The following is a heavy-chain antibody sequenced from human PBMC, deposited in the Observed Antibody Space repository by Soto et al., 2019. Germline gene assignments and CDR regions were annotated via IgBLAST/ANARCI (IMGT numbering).Heavy chain of an antibody. D-gene: IGHD5-12*01. V-gene: IGHV5-10-1*01. Sequence: PGASLKISCKGSGYSFSTSWISWVRQMPGKGLEWMGTIRPSASNAIYSPASQGHVTISVDKSINTTYLQWSSLKTSDSAMYYCARRMVAPTGYDFYALDIWGPGTTVTVSS. CDR3: ARRMVAPTGYDFYALDI. J-gene: IGHJ6*02. CDR1: GYSFSTSW. CDR2: IRPSASNA.